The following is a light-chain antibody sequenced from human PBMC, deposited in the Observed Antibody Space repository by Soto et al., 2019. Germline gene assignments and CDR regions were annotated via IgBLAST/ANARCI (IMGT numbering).Light chain of an antibody. Sequence: IPMTQSPSSLSASVGDRVTITCRASQFISGWLAWYQQRPGKAPKLLIYDASTLETGVPSRFSGSASGTEFTPTISSLQPDDFATYYCKQYNGVSPFTFGPGTKVDVK. CDR1: QFISGW. CDR2: DAS. CDR3: KQYNGVSPFT. J-gene: IGKJ3*01. V-gene: IGKV1-5*01.